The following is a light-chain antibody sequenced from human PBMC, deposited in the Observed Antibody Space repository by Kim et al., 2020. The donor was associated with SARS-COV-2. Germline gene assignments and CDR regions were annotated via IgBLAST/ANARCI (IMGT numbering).Light chain of an antibody. Sequence: YHRDGSLLPCRARRSVTGGPLALYQWTVGQAPRLLVYGAFSRPTGIPERFTGSGSGTDFTLTISRLEPEDFAVYFCQQYGSSPHTYGPGTKVDIK. CDR3: QQYGSSPHT. CDR2: GAF. J-gene: IGKJ3*01. V-gene: IGKV3-20*01. CDR1: RSVTGGP.